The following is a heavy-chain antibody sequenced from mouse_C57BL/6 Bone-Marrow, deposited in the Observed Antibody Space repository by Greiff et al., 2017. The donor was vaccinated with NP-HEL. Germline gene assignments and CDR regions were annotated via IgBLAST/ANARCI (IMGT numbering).Heavy chain of an antibody. CDR1: GYAFTNYL. V-gene: IGHV1-54*01. CDR2: INPGSGGT. D-gene: IGHD1-1*01. CDR3: ARMDYGSSYGFAY. J-gene: IGHJ3*01. Sequence: QVQLQQSGAELVRPGTSVKVSCKASGYAFTNYLIEWVKQRPGQGLEWIGVINPGSGGTNYNEKFKGKATLTADKSSSTAYMQLSSLTSEDSAVYFCARMDYGSSYGFAYWGQGTLVTVSA.